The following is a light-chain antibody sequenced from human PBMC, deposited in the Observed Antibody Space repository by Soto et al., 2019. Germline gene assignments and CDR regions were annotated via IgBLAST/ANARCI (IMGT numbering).Light chain of an antibody. J-gene: IGKJ1*01. Sequence: EIVMTQSPATLSVSPGERATLSCRASQSVSSNLAWYQQKPGQAPRLLIYGASSRATGIPDRFSGSGSGTEFTLTISRLEPEDFAVYYCQQYGGSPRTFGQGTKV. V-gene: IGKV3-20*01. CDR2: GAS. CDR1: QSVSSN. CDR3: QQYGGSPRT.